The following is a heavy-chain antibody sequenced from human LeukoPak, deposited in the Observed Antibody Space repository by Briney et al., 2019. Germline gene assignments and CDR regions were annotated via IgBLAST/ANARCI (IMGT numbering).Heavy chain of an antibody. CDR1: GFTFSSYW. D-gene: IGHD1-14*01. J-gene: IGHJ6*02. CDR3: ARAGRKASLKDYYYGMDV. CDR2: INSDGSST. V-gene: IGHV3-74*01. Sequence: GGSLRLSCAASGFTFSSYWMHWVRQAPGKGLVWVSRINSDGSSTSYADSVKGRFTISRDNAKNTLYLQMNSLRAEDTAVYYCARAGRKASLKDYYYGMDVWGQGTTVTVSS.